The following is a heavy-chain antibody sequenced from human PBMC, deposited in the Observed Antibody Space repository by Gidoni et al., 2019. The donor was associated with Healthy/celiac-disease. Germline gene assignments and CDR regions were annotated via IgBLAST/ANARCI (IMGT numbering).Heavy chain of an antibody. V-gene: IGHV3-33*01. CDR1: GFTFSSYG. CDR3: ARGDCSGGSCYLDDAFDI. D-gene: IGHD2-15*01. J-gene: IGHJ3*02. Sequence: QVQLVESGGGVVQPGRCLSLACAGSGFTFSSYGLHCVRQAPGKGLEGVAVRWYDGSNKYYAEAVKGRFTISRDNSKNTLYLQMNSLRAEDTAVYYCARGDCSGGSCYLDDAFDIWGQGTMVTVSS. CDR2: RWYDGSNK.